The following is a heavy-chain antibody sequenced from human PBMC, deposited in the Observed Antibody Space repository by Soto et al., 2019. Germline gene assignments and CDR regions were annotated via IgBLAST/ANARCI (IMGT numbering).Heavy chain of an antibody. D-gene: IGHD3-10*01. CDR2: INPILSMS. J-gene: IGHJ4*02. Sequence: QVQLVQSGAEVKRPGSSVKVSCKASGETFAFYSINWVRQAPGLGLEWMGRINPILSMSNYAQRFQGRVTMTADKSTSTAYMVLNSLRSEDTAMYYCATSYGSGYRAFDYWGQGALVTVSS. CDR1: GETFAFYS. V-gene: IGHV1-69*02. CDR3: ATSYGSGYRAFDY.